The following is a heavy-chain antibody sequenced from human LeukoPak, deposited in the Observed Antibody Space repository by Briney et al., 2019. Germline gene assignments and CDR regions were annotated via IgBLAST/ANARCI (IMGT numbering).Heavy chain of an antibody. CDR2: ISAFNGNT. CDR3: ARDRGCSSTCCYMTGGWLDP. V-gene: IGHV1-18*01. J-gene: IGHJ5*02. CDR1: GYTFTSYG. D-gene: IGHD2-2*02. Sequence: ASVKVSCKASGYTFTSYGISWVRQAPGQGLEWMGWISAFNGNTNYAQKLQGRVTMTTDTSTSTAYMELRSLRSDDTAVYYCARDRGCSSTCCYMTGGWLDPLGQGTLVTVSS.